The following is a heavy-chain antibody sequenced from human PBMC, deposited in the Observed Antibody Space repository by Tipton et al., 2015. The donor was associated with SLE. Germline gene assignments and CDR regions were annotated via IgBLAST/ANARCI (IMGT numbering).Heavy chain of an antibody. CDR3: ARGGAEGLWFRESSVAFDI. Sequence: TLSLTCTVSGGSISSSSYYWGWIRQPPGKGLEWTGSIYYSGSTYYNPSLKSRVTISVDTSKNQFSLKLSSVTAADTAVYYCARGGAEGLWFRESSVAFDIWGQGTMVTVSS. D-gene: IGHD3-10*01. V-gene: IGHV4-39*07. CDR1: GGSISSSSYY. CDR2: IYYSGST. J-gene: IGHJ3*02.